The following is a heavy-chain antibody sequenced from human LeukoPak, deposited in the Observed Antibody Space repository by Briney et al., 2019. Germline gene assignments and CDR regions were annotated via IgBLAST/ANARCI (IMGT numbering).Heavy chain of an antibody. V-gene: IGHV4-4*07. CDR3: ASSYSSGWYLDY. Sequence: SETLSLTCTVSGGSISSYYWSWIRQPAGKGLEWIGRIYTSGSTNYNPSLKSRVTMSVDTSKNQFSLKLSSVTAADTAVYYCASSYSSGWYLDYWGQGTLVTVSS. CDR1: GGSISSYY. CDR2: IYTSGST. J-gene: IGHJ4*02. D-gene: IGHD6-19*01.